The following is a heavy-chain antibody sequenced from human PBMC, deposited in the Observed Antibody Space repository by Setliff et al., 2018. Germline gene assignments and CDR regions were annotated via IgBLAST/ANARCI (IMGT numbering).Heavy chain of an antibody. CDR3: AREQLVDRGFDY. D-gene: IGHD6-6*01. Sequence: GASVKVSCKASGYTFTSYDMNWVRQAPGQGLEWMGIINPSGGSTSYAQKFQGRVTMTRDTSTSTGYMELSSLRSEDTAVYDCAREQLVDRGFDYWGQGTLVTVSS. CDR1: GYTFTSYD. CDR2: INPSGGST. J-gene: IGHJ4*02. V-gene: IGHV1-46*01.